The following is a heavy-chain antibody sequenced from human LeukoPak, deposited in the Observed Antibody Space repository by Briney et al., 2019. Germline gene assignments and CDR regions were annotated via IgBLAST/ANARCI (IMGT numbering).Heavy chain of an antibody. CDR3: ARANLSVAGIDY. CDR1: GFTVSSNY. D-gene: IGHD6-19*01. J-gene: IGHJ4*02. Sequence: GGSLRLSCAASGFTVSSNYMSWVRQAPGKGLEWVAVISYDGSNKYYADSVKGRFTISRDNSKNTLYLQMNSLRAEDTAVYYCARANLSVAGIDYWGQGTLVTVSS. V-gene: IGHV3-30-3*01. CDR2: ISYDGSNK.